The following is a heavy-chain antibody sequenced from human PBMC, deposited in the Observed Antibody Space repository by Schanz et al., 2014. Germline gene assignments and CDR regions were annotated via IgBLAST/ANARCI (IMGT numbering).Heavy chain of an antibody. J-gene: IGHJ3*02. V-gene: IGHV3-21*01. Sequence: EVQLVESGGGLVKPGGSLRLSCTASGFSFDSYNMNWVSQSPGKGLEWVAFLSFDSRHIYYADSVKGRFTISRDNAKNSLYLQMNSLRAEDTAVYYCARGIITMVRGGDVGAFDIWGQGTMVTVSS. D-gene: IGHD3-10*01. CDR1: GFSFDSYN. CDR3: ARGIITMVRGGDVGAFDI. CDR2: LSFDSRHI.